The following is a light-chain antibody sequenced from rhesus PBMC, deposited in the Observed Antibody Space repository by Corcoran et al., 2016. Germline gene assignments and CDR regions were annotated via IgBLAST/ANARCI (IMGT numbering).Light chain of an antibody. Sequence: DIQMTQSPSSLSASVGDRVTITCRASENVNNYLHWYQQKPGKAPKLRTQAASTLQSGVPSRFSGSGSGTDYTFTISSLQPEDVATYYCQHSYGTPHSFGQRTKVEIK. J-gene: IGKJ2*01. CDR3: QHSYGTPHS. CDR1: ENVNNY. CDR2: AAS. V-gene: IGKV1-74*01.